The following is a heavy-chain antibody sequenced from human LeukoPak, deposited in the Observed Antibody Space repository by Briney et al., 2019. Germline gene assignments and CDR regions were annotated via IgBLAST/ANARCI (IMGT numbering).Heavy chain of an antibody. CDR1: GYTFTGYY. V-gene: IGHV1-2*02. CDR2: INPNSGGT. Sequence: AXXKVXXXAXGYTFTGYYIHWLRQAPGQGLEWMGWINPNSGGTDYAQKFQGRVTLTRDTSITTAYMDLSRLRSDDTAIYYCAXXHYXSXWPFXYWGQGTLLTVSS. J-gene: IGHJ4*02. CDR3: AXXHYXSXWPFXY. D-gene: IGHD6-19*01.